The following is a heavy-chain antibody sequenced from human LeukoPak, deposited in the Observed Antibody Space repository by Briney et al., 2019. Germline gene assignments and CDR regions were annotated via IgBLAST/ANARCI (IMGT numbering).Heavy chain of an antibody. D-gene: IGHD4-17*01. CDR2: IYSGGTT. CDR3: ARYGDYEYYFDF. V-gene: IGHV3-53*01. Sequence: GGSLRLSCAASGFTVSSNYMSWVRQAPGKGLEWVSVIYSGGTTYYADSVKGRFTISRDNSKNTLFLQMNSLRAEDTAMYFCARYGDYEYYFDFWGQGTLVTVSS. J-gene: IGHJ4*02. CDR1: GFTVSSNY.